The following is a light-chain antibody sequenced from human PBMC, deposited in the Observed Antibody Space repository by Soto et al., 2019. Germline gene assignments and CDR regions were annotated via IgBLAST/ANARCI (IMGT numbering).Light chain of an antibody. CDR3: SCLSTTSTPIV. CDR1: SSDIGLYNY. CDR2: EVN. J-gene: IGLJ1*01. V-gene: IGLV2-14*01. Sequence: QSVLSQPASMSWSPGQSITIPCTGASSDIGLYNYVSWYQHHPGKAPKLLISEVNIRPSGLSDRFSASKAGNTASLTISGLQPEDDAYYYCSCLSTTSTPIVFGNGTKVTVL.